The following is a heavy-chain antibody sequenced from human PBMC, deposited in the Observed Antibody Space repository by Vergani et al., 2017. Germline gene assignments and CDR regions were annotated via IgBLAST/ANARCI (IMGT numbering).Heavy chain of an antibody. CDR1: GGTFSSYA. J-gene: IGHJ2*01. V-gene: IGHV1-69*09. CDR3: AREPRPNEHHFLAARQGVGWHFDL. D-gene: IGHD6-6*01. Sequence: QVQLVQSGAEVKKPGASVKVSCKASGGTFSSYAISWVRQAPGQGLEWMGRIIPILGIANYAQKFQGRVTITADKSTSTAYMELSSLRSEDTAVYYCAREPRPNEHHFLAARQGVGWHFDLWGRGTLVTVSS. CDR2: IIPILGIA.